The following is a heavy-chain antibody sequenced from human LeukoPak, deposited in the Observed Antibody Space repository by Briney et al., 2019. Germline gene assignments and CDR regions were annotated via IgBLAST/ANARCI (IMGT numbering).Heavy chain of an antibody. CDR2: ISSSGSTI. CDR3: ASLGYCSGGSCLRPDY. Sequence: GGSLGLSCAASGFTFSSYEMNWVRQAPGKGLEWVSYISSSGSTIYYADSVKGRFTISRDNAKNSLYLQMNSLRAEDTAVYYCASLGYCSGGSCLRPDYWGQGTLVTVSS. V-gene: IGHV3-48*03. J-gene: IGHJ4*02. D-gene: IGHD2-15*01. CDR1: GFTFSSYE.